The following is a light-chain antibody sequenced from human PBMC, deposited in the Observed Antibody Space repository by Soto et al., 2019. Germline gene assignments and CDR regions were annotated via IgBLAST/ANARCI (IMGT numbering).Light chain of an antibody. CDR2: EVS. J-gene: IGLJ1*01. Sequence: LTQPASVSGSPGQSITISCTGTSSDVGGYNYVSWYQQHPGKAPKLMIYEVSNRPSGVSNRFSGSKSGNTASLTISGLQAEDEADYYCSSYTSSNTLVVFGTGTKVTVL. CDR3: SSYTSSNTLVV. CDR1: SSDVGGYNY. V-gene: IGLV2-14*01.